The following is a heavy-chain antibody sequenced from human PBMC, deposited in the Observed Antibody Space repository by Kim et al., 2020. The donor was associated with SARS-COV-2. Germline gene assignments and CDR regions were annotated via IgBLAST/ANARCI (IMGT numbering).Heavy chain of an antibody. J-gene: IGHJ3*02. CDR3: ARDFPPFRYDSSGRDAFDI. Sequence: GRFTISRDNSKNTLYLQMNSLRAEDTAVYYCARDFPPFRYDSSGRDAFDIWGQGTMVTVSS. D-gene: IGHD3-22*01. V-gene: IGHV3-30*07.